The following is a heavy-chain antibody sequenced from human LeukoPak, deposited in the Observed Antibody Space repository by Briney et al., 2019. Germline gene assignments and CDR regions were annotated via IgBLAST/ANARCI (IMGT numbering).Heavy chain of an antibody. CDR3: ARSNIVVVVAAIWSWFDP. V-gene: IGHV1-2*02. CDR2: INPNSGGT. J-gene: IGHJ5*02. D-gene: IGHD2-15*01. Sequence: ASVKVSCKASGYPFTGYYMHWVRQAPGQGLEWMGWINPNSGGTNYAQKFQGRVTMTRDTSISTAYMELSRLRSDDTAVYYCARSNIVVVVAAIWSWFDPWGQGTLVTVSS. CDR1: GYPFTGYY.